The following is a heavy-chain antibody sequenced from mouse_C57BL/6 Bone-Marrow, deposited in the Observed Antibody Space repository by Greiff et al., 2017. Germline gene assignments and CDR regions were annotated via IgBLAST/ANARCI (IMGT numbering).Heavy chain of an antibody. CDR3: ARKYYYGSRFDY. D-gene: IGHD1-1*01. CDR2: INPYNGGT. J-gene: IGHJ2*01. CDR1: GYTFTDYY. Sequence: EVQLQQSGPVLVKPGASVKMSCKASGYTFTDYYMNWVKQSHGKSLEWIGVINPYNGGTSYNQKFKGKATLTVDKSSSTAYMELNSLTSEDSAVYYCARKYYYGSRFDYWGQGTTLTVSS. V-gene: IGHV1-19*01.